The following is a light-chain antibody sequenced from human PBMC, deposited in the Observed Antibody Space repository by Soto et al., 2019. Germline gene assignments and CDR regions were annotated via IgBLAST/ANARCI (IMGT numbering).Light chain of an antibody. CDR3: QQFDNFPLT. V-gene: IGKV1-33*01. Sequence: DIQMTQALSSLSASVGDRVTITCQANQVINNSLNWYQQRPGEAPKLLIYDASILEAGVPSRFSGSGFGTTFTLNISSLQPEDFATYYCQQFDNFPLTFGGGTKVELK. CDR2: DAS. CDR1: QVINNS. J-gene: IGKJ4*01.